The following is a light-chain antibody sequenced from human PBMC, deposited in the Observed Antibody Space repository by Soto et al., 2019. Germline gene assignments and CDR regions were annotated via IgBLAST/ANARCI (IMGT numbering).Light chain of an antibody. CDR1: QALSNY. Sequence: DIQLTQSQSVLSASVGDTVTLTCRASQALSNYLAWYQQKPGKAPDLLIYSASTLQSGVPSRFSGSGSGTDFTLTISSLQPDDFATYYCQQYNDYWTFGQGTKVDIK. V-gene: IGKV1-9*01. J-gene: IGKJ1*01. CDR3: QQYNDYWT. CDR2: SAS.